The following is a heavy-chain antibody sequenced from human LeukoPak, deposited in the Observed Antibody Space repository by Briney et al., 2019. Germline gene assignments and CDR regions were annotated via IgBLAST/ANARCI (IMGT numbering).Heavy chain of an antibody. CDR1: GFTFGTFD. D-gene: IGHD3-10*02. CDR3: AELGITMIGGV. J-gene: IGHJ6*04. V-gene: IGHV3-48*03. CDR2: ISSTGSAI. Sequence: GGSLRLSCEASGFTFGTFDFNWVRQAPGKGLEWISYISSTGSAIYYADSVKGRFTIYRDNAKNSLYLQMNSLRAEDTAVYYCAELGITMIGGVWGKGTTVTISS.